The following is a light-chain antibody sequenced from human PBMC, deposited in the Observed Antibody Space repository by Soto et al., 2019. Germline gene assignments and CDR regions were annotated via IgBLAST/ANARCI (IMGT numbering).Light chain of an antibody. J-gene: IGKJ5*01. Sequence: EIVLTQSPGTLSLSPGERATLSCRASQSFSSSYLAWYQQKPGQAPRLLIYGASSRATGIPDRFSGSGSGTDFTLTISRLVPEDFAVYYCLQYGTSITFGQGTRLEI. CDR1: QSFSSSY. CDR3: LQYGTSIT. CDR2: GAS. V-gene: IGKV3-20*01.